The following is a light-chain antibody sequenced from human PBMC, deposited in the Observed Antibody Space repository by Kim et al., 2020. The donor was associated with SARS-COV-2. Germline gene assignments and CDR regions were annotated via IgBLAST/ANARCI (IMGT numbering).Light chain of an antibody. Sequence: QPVLTQSPYASASLGASVKHTCTLSSGHSHYAIAWLQQQPEKGLRHLMKLNSDGSHTKGDGIPDRFSGSSSGGARYLTISSLQSEDEADYYCQTWATGIRVFGGGTQLTVL. J-gene: IGLJ2*01. CDR3: QTWATGIRV. V-gene: IGLV4-69*02. CDR2: LNSDGSH. CDR1: SGHSHYA.